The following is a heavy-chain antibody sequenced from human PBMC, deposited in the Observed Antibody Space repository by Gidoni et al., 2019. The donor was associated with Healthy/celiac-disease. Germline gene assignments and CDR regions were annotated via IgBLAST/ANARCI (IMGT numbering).Heavy chain of an antibody. CDR1: GGSISSSSYS. Sequence: QLQLQESGPGLVKPSETLSLTCTVSGGSISSSSYSWGLIRQPPGKGLEWIGSIYYSGSTSYNPSLKSRVTISVDTSKNQFSLKLSSVTAADTAVYYCARFNYYGSGSYPYYFDYRGQGTLVTVSS. V-gene: IGHV4-39*01. D-gene: IGHD3-10*01. CDR2: IYYSGST. J-gene: IGHJ4*02. CDR3: ARFNYYGSGSYPYYFDY.